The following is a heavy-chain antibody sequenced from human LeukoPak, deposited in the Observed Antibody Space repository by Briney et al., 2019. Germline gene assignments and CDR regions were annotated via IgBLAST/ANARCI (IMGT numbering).Heavy chain of an antibody. CDR2: INNDGSTT. D-gene: IGHD3-10*01. CDR3: TRVYGPGMNEYLQL. J-gene: IGHJ1*01. V-gene: IGHV3-74*01. CDR1: GLTFSRDW. Sequence: PGGSLRLSCEASGLTFSRDWMHWDRQAPGKGLVWVSRINNDGSTTNYADSVKGRFTISRDNAKNTLYLQMNSLRAEDTAVYYCTRVYGPGMNEYLQLWGQGTLVTVSS.